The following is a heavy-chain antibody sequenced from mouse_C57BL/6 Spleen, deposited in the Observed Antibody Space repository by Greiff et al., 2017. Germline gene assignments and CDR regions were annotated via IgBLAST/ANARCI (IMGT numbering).Heavy chain of an antibody. D-gene: IGHD1-1*01. V-gene: IGHV1-69*01. Sequence: QVQLQQPGAELVMPGASVKLSCKASGYTFTSYWMHWVKQRPGQGLEWIGEIDPSDSYTNYNQKFKGKSTLTVDKSSSTAYMQLSSLTSEVSAVYYCARGYGSSYDYWGQGTTLTVSA. J-gene: IGHJ2*01. CDR2: IDPSDSYT. CDR3: ARGYGSSYDY. CDR1: GYTFTSYW.